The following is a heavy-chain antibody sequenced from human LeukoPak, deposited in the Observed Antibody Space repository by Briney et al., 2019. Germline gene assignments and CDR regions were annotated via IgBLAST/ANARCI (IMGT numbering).Heavy chain of an antibody. D-gene: IGHD2-15*01. CDR3: ARVVGSGGGERRRIYYFDY. CDR1: GYSISSGYY. Sequence: SETLSLTCTVSGYSISSGYYWGWIRQPPGKGLEWIGSIYHSGSTYYNPSLKSRVTISVDTSKNQFSLKLSSVTAADPAVYYCARVVGSGGGERRRIYYFDYWGQGTLVTVSS. V-gene: IGHV4-38-2*02. J-gene: IGHJ4*02. CDR2: IYHSGST.